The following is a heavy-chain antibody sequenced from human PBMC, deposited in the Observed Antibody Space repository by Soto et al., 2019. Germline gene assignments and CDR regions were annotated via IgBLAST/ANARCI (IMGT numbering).Heavy chain of an antibody. CDR2: ISGYNGDT. CDR1: GYSFSSYG. J-gene: IGHJ6*02. Sequence: QVQLVQSGGEVKQPGASVKVSCKATGYSFSSYGFIWVRQAPGQGRGWMGWISGYNGDTNYARSLQCRATMMIDTSTATVYMELRSLRSDDTAVYYCARAEAYSSTWYALDVWGQGTAVTVSS. D-gene: IGHD6-19*01. V-gene: IGHV1-18*01. CDR3: ARAEAYSSTWYALDV.